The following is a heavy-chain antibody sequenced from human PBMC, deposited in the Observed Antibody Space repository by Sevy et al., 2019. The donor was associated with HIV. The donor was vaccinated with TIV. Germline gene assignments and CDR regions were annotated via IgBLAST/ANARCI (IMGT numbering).Heavy chain of an antibody. V-gene: IGHV4-59*01. D-gene: IGHD3-3*01. J-gene: IGHJ4*02. CDR1: GGSISTYY. Sequence: SETLSLTCTVSGGSISTYYWSWIRQSPGKGLEWLGYIYYTGRTWYTPSLKSRATISVDTPKNQFSLVLRSVTAADTAVYFCARNGFWSGAPGYWGPGNLVTVA. CDR3: ARNGFWSGAPGY. CDR2: IYYTGRT.